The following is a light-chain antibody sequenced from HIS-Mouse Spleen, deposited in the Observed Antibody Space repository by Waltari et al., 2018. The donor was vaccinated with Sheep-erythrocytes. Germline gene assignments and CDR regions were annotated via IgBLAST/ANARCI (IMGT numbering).Light chain of an antibody. Sequence: SYVLTQPPSVSVAPGKTARITCGGNNMGRKSVNWYQQKPGQAPVLVVYDDSDRPSGIPERLSGSNSGNTATLTISRVEAGDEADYYCQVWDSSSDHYVFGTGTKVTVL. CDR1: NMGRKS. J-gene: IGLJ1*01. CDR2: DDS. CDR3: QVWDSSSDHYV. V-gene: IGLV3-21*03.